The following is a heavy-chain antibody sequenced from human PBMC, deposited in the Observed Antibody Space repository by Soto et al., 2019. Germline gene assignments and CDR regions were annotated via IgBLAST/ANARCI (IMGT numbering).Heavy chain of an antibody. D-gene: IGHD2-2*01. CDR3: ATHSYCSSTSCRDIPNWFDP. CDR2: IIPILGIA. J-gene: IGHJ5*02. V-gene: IGHV1-69*02. Sequence: GASVKVSCKASGGTFSSYTISWVRQAPGQGLEWMGRIIPILGIANYAQKFQGRVTITADKSTSTAYMELSSLRSEDTAVYYCATHSYCSSTSCRDIPNWFDPWGQGTLVTVSS. CDR1: GGTFSSYT.